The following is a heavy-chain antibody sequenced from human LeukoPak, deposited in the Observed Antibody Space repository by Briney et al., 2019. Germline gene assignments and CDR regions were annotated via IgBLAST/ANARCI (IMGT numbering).Heavy chain of an antibody. CDR2: IYYSGST. CDR3: ARYCSSTSCLFDY. V-gene: IGHV4-30-4*08. Sequence: PSQTLSLTCTVSGGSISSGDYYWSWIRQPPGKGLEWIGYIYYSGSTYYNPSLKSRVTISVDTSRNQFSLKLSSVTAADTAVYYCARYCSSTSCLFDYWGQGTLVTSPQ. J-gene: IGHJ4*02. CDR1: GGSISSGDYY. D-gene: IGHD2-2*01.